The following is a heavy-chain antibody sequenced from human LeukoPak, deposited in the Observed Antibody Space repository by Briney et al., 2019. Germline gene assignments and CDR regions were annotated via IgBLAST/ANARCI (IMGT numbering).Heavy chain of an antibody. CDR2: INHSGST. CDR3: ARVYSNYGSDY. Sequence: SETLSLTCAVYGGSFSGYYWSWIRQPPGKGLEWIGEINHSGSTNYNPSLKSRVTISVDTSKNQFSLKLSSVTAADTAVYYCARVYSNYGSDYWGQGTLVTVSS. V-gene: IGHV4-34*01. J-gene: IGHJ4*02. D-gene: IGHD4-11*01. CDR1: GGSFSGYY.